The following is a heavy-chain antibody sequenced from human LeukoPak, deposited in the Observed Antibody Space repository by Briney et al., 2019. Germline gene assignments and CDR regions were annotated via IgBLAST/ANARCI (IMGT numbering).Heavy chain of an antibody. J-gene: IGHJ4*02. CDR3: ARISPKYSGSSPPPYYFDY. V-gene: IGHV3-21*01. D-gene: IGHD1-26*01. CDR2: ISSSSSYI. Sequence: PGGSLRLSCAASGFTFSSYSMNWVRQAPGKGLEWVSSISSSSSYIYYADSVKGRFTISRDNAKNSLYLQMNSLRAEDTAVYYCARISPKYSGSSPPPYYFDYWGQGTLVTVSS. CDR1: GFTFSSYS.